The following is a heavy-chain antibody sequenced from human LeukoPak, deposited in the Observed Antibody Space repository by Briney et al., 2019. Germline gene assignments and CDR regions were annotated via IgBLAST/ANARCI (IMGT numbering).Heavy chain of an antibody. CDR3: ARVRSSFPNAFDI. V-gene: IGHV1-2*02. D-gene: IGHD6-13*01. CDR1: GYTFTGYY. Sequence: ASVKVSCKASGYTFTGYYMHWVRQAPGQGLEWMGWIYPNSGGTNYAQKFQGRVTMTRDTSISTAYMELSRLRSDDTAVYYCARVRSSFPNAFDIWGQGTMVTVSS. J-gene: IGHJ3*02. CDR2: IYPNSGGT.